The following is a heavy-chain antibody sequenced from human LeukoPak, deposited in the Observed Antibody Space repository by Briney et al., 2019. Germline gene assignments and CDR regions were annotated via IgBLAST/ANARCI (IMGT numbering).Heavy chain of an antibody. Sequence: SETLSLTCAVYGGSFSGYYWSWIRQPPGKGLEWIGEINHSGSTNYNPSLKSRVTISVDTSKNQFSLKLSSVTAADTAVYYCARQGARSTQGDYWGQGTLVTVSS. V-gene: IGHV4-34*01. CDR1: GGSFSGYY. D-gene: IGHD2-2*01. CDR2: INHSGST. CDR3: ARQGARSTQGDY. J-gene: IGHJ4*02.